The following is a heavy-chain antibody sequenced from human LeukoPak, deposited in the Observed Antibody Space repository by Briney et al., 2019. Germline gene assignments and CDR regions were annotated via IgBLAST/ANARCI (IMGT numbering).Heavy chain of an antibody. CDR2: INPTSGGT. CDR1: GYTFNGYY. CDR3: ARGGPWDRGYIYIFDY. D-gene: IGHD5-18*01. V-gene: IGHV1-2*02. J-gene: IGHJ4*02. Sequence: ASVKVSCEASGYTFNGYYMHWVRQAPGQGLEWMGWINPTSGGTNYAQKFQGRVTMTRDTSIRTAYMELRRLRSDDTAVYYCARGGPWDRGYIYIFDYWGQGTLVTVSS.